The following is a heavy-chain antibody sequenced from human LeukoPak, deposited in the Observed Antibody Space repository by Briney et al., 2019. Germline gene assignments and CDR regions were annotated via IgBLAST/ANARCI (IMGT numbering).Heavy chain of an antibody. J-gene: IGHJ5*02. CDR3: ARDRRHSYGAYSDP. CDR1: GGSISSYY. CDR2: IYTSGST. V-gene: IGHV4-4*07. Sequence: SETLSLTSTVSGGSISSYYWSWIRQPAGKGLEWIGRIYTSGSTNYNPSLKSRVTISVDTSKSQFSLKLTSVTAADTAVYYCARDRRHSYGAYSDPWGQGTLVTVST. D-gene: IGHD5-18*01.